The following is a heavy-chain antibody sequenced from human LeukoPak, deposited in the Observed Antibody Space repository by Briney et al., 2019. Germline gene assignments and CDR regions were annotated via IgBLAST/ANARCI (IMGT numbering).Heavy chain of an antibody. CDR1: GVSISSYY. Sequence: PSETLSLTCPVSGVSISSYYWSWIRQPPGKGLGWMGYIYDSGSTNYNPSLKRQVNISVDTSKNQFSLKLSSVTAADTAVFYCASLPTADAFDIWGQGTMVTVSS. D-gene: IGHD4-17*01. J-gene: IGHJ3*02. CDR2: IYDSGST. CDR3: ASLPTADAFDI. V-gene: IGHV4-59*01.